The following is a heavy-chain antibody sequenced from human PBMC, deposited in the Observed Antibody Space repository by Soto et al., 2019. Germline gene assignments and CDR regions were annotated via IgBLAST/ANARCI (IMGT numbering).Heavy chain of an antibody. V-gene: IGHV4-34*01. D-gene: IGHD3-10*01. CDR3: ARGCYPYYYGSGSYYRDWFDP. CDR2: INHSGST. J-gene: IGHJ5*02. Sequence: PSETLSLTCAVYGGSFSVYYWRWIRQPPGKGLEWIGEINHSGSTNYNPSLKSRVTISVDTSKNQFSLKLSSVTAADTAVYYCARGCYPYYYGSGSYYRDWFDPWGQGTLVTVSS. CDR1: GGSFSVYY.